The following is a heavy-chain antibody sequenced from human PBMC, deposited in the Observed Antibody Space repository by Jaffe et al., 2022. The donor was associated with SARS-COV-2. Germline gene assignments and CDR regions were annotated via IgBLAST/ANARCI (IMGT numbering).Heavy chain of an antibody. V-gene: IGHV3-21*01. CDR3: ARVGGQYCRGGICYPYL. Sequence: EVQLVESGGGLVKPGGSLRLSCAASGFTFKTFAMHWVRQAPGKGLEWVSSISMSSSNIYYGDSVKGRFTISRDDVKNSLYLQMNSLRAEDTAVYYCARVGGQYCRGGICYPYLWGQGTLVTVSS. D-gene: IGHD2-15*01. CDR1: GFTFKTFA. CDR2: ISMSSSNI. J-gene: IGHJ4*02.